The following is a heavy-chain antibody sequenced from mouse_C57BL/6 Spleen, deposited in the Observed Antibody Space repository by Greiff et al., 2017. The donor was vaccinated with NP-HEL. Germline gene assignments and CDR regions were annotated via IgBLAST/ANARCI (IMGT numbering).Heavy chain of an antibody. CDR3: ARSTGTKEVYYAMDY. Sequence: VQLQQPGAELVKPGASVKISCKASGYTFTDYYINWVKQRPGQGLEWIGKIGPGSGSTYYNEKFKGKATLTADKSSSTAYMQLSSLTSEDSAVYFGARSTGTKEVYYAMDYWGQGTSVTVSS. V-gene: IGHV1-77*01. CDR2: IGPGSGST. D-gene: IGHD4-1*02. CDR1: GYTFTDYY. J-gene: IGHJ4*01.